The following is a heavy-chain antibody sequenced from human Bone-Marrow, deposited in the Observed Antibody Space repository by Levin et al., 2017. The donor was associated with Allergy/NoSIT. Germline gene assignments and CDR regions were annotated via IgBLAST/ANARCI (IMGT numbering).Heavy chain of an antibody. CDR1: GFTFSSYA. CDR2: ISYDGSNK. CDR3: ARDLVRFDDILTGYYPDY. J-gene: IGHJ4*02. D-gene: IGHD3-9*01. Sequence: GGSLRLSCAASGFTFSSYAMHWVRQAPGKGLEWVAVISYDGSNKYYADSVKGRFTISRDNSKNTLYLQMNSLRAEDTAVYYCARDLVRFDDILTGYYPDYWGQGTLVTVSS. V-gene: IGHV3-30*04.